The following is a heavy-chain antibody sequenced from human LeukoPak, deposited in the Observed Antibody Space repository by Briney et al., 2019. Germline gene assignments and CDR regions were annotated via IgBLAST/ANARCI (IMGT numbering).Heavy chain of an antibody. CDR1: GFTVSSNY. V-gene: IGHV3-53*01. CDR3: VSFYETY. D-gene: IGHD2-2*01. CDR2: IYSDGST. Sequence: GGSLRLSCAASGFTVSSNYMSWVRQAPGKGLEWVSVIYSDGSTSYADSVKGRFTISKDNAKNTVYLQMNNLRAEDTAVYYCVSFYETYWGRGTLVTVSS. J-gene: IGHJ4*02.